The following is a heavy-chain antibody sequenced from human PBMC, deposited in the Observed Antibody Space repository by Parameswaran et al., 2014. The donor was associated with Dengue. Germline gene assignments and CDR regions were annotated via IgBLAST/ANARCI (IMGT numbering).Heavy chain of an antibody. D-gene: IGHD6-19*01. J-gene: IGHJ4*02. V-gene: IGHV4-39*07. CDR2: IYYSGST. CDR3: ARGIAVAGTFIDY. Sequence: WIRQPPGKGLEWIGSIYYSGSTYYNPSLKSRVTISVDTSKNQFSLKLSSVTAADTAVYYCARGIAVAGTFIDYWGQGTLVTVSS.